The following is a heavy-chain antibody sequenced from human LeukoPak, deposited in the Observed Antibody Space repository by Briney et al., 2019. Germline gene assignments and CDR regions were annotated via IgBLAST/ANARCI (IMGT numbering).Heavy chain of an antibody. V-gene: IGHV1-18*01. CDR2: ISAYNGNT. Sequence: ASVKVSCKASGYTFTNYGISWVRQAPGQGLEWMGWISAYNGNTKYASKFQGRVTMTTDTSTTTAYMELRSLKSEDTAVYYCARGPGYGLQPAPWFDYWGQGTLVTVSS. D-gene: IGHD5-18*01. J-gene: IGHJ4*02. CDR1: GYTFTNYG. CDR3: ARGPGYGLQPAPWFDY.